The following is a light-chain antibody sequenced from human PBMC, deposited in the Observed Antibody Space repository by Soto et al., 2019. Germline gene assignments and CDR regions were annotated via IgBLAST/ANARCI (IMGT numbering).Light chain of an antibody. V-gene: IGKV3-20*01. CDR2: GTS. CDR3: QQYGSSRWT. J-gene: IGKJ1*01. CDR1: QSVSSYS. Sequence: ENVLTQSPGTPSLSPGERATLSCRASQSVSSYSLAWYQQKPGQAPRLVMYGTSNRATGIPDRFSGSGSGTDFTLTISRLEPEDFAVYYCQQYGSSRWTFGQGTKVDIK.